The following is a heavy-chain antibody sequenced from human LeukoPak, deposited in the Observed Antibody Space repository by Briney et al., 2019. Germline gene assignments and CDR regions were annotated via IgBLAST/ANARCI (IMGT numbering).Heavy chain of an antibody. Sequence: SETLSLTCTVSGGSISSYYWSWIRQPPGKGLEWIGYIYYSGSTNYNPSLKSRVTISVDTSKNQFSLKLSSVTAADTAVYYCARAYYDFWSGRYYYYYMDVWGKGTTVTVSS. CDR1: GGSISSYY. V-gene: IGHV4-59*01. CDR3: ARAYYDFWSGRYYYYYMDV. D-gene: IGHD3-3*01. J-gene: IGHJ6*03. CDR2: IYYSGST.